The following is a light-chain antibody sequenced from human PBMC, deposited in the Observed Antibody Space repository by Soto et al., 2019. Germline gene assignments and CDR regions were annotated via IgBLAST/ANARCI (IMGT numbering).Light chain of an antibody. CDR2: ATS. V-gene: IGKV3-20*01. J-gene: IGKJ1*01. CDR1: QIISSSY. CDR3: HQYVSSPPAWA. Sequence: EIVLTQSPGTLSLSPGERAPLSCRTSQIISSSYLAWSQQKPGQAPRLLISATSSRATGVPDRFSGSGSGTDFTLTISRLEPEDSAVYYCHQYVSSPPAWAFGQGTKVEIK.